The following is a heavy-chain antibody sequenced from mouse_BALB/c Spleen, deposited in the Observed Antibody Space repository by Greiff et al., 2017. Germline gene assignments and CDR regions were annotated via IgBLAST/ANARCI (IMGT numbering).Heavy chain of an antibody. V-gene: IGHV5-9-3*01. CDR2: ISSGGSYT. J-gene: IGHJ4*01. Sequence: EVQGVESGGGLVKPGGSLKLSCAASGFTFSSYAMSWVRQTPEKRLEWVATISSGGSYTYYPDSVKGRFTISRDNAKNTLYLQMSSLRSEDTAMYYCASLRSSYAMDYWGQGTSVTVSS. CDR3: ASLRSSYAMDY. D-gene: IGHD2-12*01. CDR1: GFTFSSYA.